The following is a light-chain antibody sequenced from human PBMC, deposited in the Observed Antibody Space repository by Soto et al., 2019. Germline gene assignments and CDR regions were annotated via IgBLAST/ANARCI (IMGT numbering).Light chain of an antibody. Sequence: QSVLTQPACVSGSPGQSITISCTGTSSDVGRYNLVSWYQHHPGKAPKLIIYDVTQWPSGASNRFSGSKSGNTASLTIFGLQAEDEADYYCCSYAGTTTFYVFGTGTKVTVL. V-gene: IGLV2-23*02. CDR1: SSDVGRYNL. CDR2: DVT. J-gene: IGLJ1*01. CDR3: CSYAGTTTFYV.